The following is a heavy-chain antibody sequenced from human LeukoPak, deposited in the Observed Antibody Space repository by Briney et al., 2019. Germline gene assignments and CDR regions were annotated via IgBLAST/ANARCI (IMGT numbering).Heavy chain of an antibody. CDR1: GGSISSGSYY. D-gene: IGHD3-10*01. V-gene: IGHV4-61*10. CDR3: ARVEEGYGSGRRENYYYYYMDV. CDR2: IYYSGST. Sequence: PSETLSLTCTVSGGSISSGSYYWSWIRQPAGKGLEWIGYIYYSGSTNYNPSLKSRVIISVATSKNQFSLKLSSVTAADTAVYYCARVEEGYGSGRRENYYYYYMDVWGKGTAVTISS. J-gene: IGHJ6*03.